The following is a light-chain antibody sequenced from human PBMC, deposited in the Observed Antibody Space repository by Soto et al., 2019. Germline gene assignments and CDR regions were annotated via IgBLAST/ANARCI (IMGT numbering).Light chain of an antibody. J-gene: IGKJ4*01. CDR3: QQYDSYSLT. V-gene: IGKV1-5*01. CDR2: DVY. Sequence: DAQMTQTPSTLSATVEDRVTITFRASQSNNNLLAWYQQKPGKAPKFLIYDVYTLESGVPSRFSGSESGTEVTLTISSLQPEDFASYYCQQYDSYSLTFGGGTKVDIK. CDR1: QSNNNL.